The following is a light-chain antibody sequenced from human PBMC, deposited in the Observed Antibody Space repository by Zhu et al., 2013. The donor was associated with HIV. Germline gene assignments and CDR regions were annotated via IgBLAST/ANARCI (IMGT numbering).Light chain of an antibody. CDR1: QTIDDW. Sequence: IQMTQSPSTLSASVGDRVTITCRASQTIDDWLAWYRQKPGKAPEVLIFDASTLKTGVPSRFNGNRSGPEFTLTISSLQPEDFATYYCQQSYIIPITFGQGTRLEIK. CDR3: QQSYIIPIT. CDR2: DAS. J-gene: IGKJ5*01. V-gene: IGKV1-5*01.